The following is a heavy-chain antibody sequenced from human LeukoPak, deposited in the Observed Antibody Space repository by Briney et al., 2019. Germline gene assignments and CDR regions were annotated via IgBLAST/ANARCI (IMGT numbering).Heavy chain of an antibody. Sequence: SSETLSLTCTVSGGSISSYYWSWIRQPPGKGLEWIGYIYYSGSTNYNPSLKSRVTISVDTSKNQFSLKLSSVTAADTAVYYCARAYRYCSSTSCLYYYYGMDGAGQGTTATVYS. CDR2: IYYSGST. CDR3: ARAYRYCSSTSCLYYYYGMDG. J-gene: IGHJ6*02. D-gene: IGHD2-2*01. CDR1: GGSISSYY. V-gene: IGHV4-59*01.